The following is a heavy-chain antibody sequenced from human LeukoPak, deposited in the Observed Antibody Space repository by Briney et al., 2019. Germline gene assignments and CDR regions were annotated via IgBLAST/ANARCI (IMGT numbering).Heavy chain of an antibody. CDR3: ARDLSGPSVY. J-gene: IGHJ4*02. CDR1: GFTFTNYW. CDR2: MKPDGGEK. D-gene: IGHD2-15*01. Sequence: GGSLRLSCAASGFTFTNYWLSWVRQFPGKALEWVATMKPDGGEKYYVDSVKGRFTISRDNAKNSLYLQMNSLRAEGTAIYYCARDLSGPSVYWGQGTLVTVSS. V-gene: IGHV3-7*01.